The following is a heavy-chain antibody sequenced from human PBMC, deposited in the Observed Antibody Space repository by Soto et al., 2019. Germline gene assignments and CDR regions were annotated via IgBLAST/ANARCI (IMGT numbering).Heavy chain of an antibody. CDR3: AREYEDLTSNFDY. Sequence: GGSLRLSCAASGFTFTRYSMNWARQAPGKGLEWVSSISSTTNYIYYGVSMKGRFTISRDNAKNSLYLEMNSMRAEDTAVYYCAREYEDLTSNFDYWGQGTLVTVSS. V-gene: IGHV3-21*06. J-gene: IGHJ4*02. D-gene: IGHD3-3*01. CDR1: GFTFTRYS. CDR2: ISSTTNYI.